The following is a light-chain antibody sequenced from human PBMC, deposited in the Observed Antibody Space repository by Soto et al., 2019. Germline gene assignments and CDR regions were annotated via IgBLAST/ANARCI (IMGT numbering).Light chain of an antibody. CDR3: QQSYSSPPT. V-gene: IGKV1-39*01. J-gene: IGKJ1*01. CDR2: AAS. CDR1: QSISNH. Sequence: DIEMTQTPSTLSACVADRVIITCRASQSISNHLNWYQQKPGKAPKLLIFAASSLQSGVPSRFSGSRSGPDFTLTISSLQPEDFATYYCQQSYSSPPTFGQGTKVDIK.